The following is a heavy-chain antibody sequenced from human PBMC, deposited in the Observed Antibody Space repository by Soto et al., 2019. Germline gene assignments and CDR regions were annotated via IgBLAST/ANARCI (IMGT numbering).Heavy chain of an antibody. CDR2: ILYDGSNK. D-gene: IGHD1-1*01. J-gene: IGHJ6*04. CDR3: AKSRDAYNFYFDYGMDV. CDR1: GFTFSNYG. V-gene: IGHV3-30*18. Sequence: LRLSFAASGFTFSNYGMHWVRQTPCKVLEWVALILYDGSNKYYADSVKGRFTISRDNSKKTLYLKVSSLRAEDTAVYYCAKSRDAYNFYFDYGMDVWGKGTPFTVSS.